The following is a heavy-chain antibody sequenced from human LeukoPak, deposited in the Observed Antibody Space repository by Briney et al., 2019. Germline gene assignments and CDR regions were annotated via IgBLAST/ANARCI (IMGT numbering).Heavy chain of an antibody. J-gene: IGHJ4*02. CDR2: ISGSGYST. CDR3: AKVLGMYGSSGYAWYFDY. Sequence: PGGSLRLSCTASGFTFSSYAMIWVRQAPGRGLEGVSIISGSGYSTYYADSVKGRFTISRDNSKNTLYPQMNSLRAEDTAVYYCAKVLGMYGSSGYAWYFDYWGQGTLVTVSS. CDR1: GFTFSSYA. V-gene: IGHV3-23*01. D-gene: IGHD6-25*01.